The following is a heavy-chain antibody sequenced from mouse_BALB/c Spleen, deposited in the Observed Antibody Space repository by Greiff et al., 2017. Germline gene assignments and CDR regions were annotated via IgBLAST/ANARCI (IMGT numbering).Heavy chain of an antibody. Sequence: VQLQQSGAELVRPGALVKLSCKASGFNIKDYYMHWVKQRPEQGLEWIGWIDPENGNTIYDPKFQGKASITADTSSNTAYLQLSSLTSEDTAVYYCATSYYGSSPFAYWGQGTLVTVSA. CDR1: GFNIKDYY. J-gene: IGHJ3*01. D-gene: IGHD1-1*01. CDR3: ATSYYGSSPFAY. CDR2: IDPENGNT. V-gene: IGHV14-1*02.